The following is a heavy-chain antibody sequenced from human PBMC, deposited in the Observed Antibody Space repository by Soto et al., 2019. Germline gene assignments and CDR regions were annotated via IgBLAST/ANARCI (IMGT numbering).Heavy chain of an antibody. CDR3: ARGHILTGPYYFAY. D-gene: IGHD3-9*01. Sequence: ASVKVSGKASGGTVSSYAISWVRQAPGQGLEWMGGIIPIFGTANYAQKLQGRVTITADKSTSTAYMELSSLRSEDTAVYYCARGHILTGPYYFAYWGQGTLVTVSS. J-gene: IGHJ4*02. CDR1: GGTVSSYA. V-gene: IGHV1-69*06. CDR2: IIPIFGTA.